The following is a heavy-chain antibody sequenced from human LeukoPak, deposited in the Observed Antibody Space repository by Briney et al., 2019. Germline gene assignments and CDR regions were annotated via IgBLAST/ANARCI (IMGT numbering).Heavy chain of an antibody. CDR3: ARPANYYDSSGYYAAWDN. CDR2: INPNSGGT. Sequence: ASVKVSCKASGYTFTGYYMHWVRQAPGQGLEWMGWINPNSGGTNYAQKFQGRVTMTRDTSISTAYMELGRLRSDDTAVYYCARPANYYDSSGYYAAWDNWGQGTLVTVSS. J-gene: IGHJ4*02. V-gene: IGHV1-2*02. D-gene: IGHD3-22*01. CDR1: GYTFTGYY.